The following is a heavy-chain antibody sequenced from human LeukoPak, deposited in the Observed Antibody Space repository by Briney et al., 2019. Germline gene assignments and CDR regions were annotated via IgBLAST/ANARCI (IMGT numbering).Heavy chain of an antibody. J-gene: IGHJ4*02. CDR1: GYTFIGYS. Sequence: GASVKVSCKASGYTFIGYSISWVRQAPGHGREWMGWITPYNGNTNYVQNFQGRVTMTTDTSTSTAYMELRSLRSDDTAVYYCAREYGGNPGLFGYWGQGTLVTVSS. V-gene: IGHV1-18*01. CDR3: AREYGGNPGLFGY. CDR2: ITPYNGNT. D-gene: IGHD4-23*01.